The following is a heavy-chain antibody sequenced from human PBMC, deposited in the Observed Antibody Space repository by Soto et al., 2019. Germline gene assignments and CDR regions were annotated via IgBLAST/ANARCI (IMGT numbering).Heavy chain of an antibody. CDR2: IYYSGST. Sequence: SETLSLTCTVSGGSISSSSYYWGWIRQPPGKGLEWIGSIYYSGSTYYNPSLKSRVTISVDTSKNQFSLKLSSVTAADTAVYYCATQIEGNWFDPWGQGTLVTVSS. J-gene: IGHJ5*02. CDR3: ATQIEGNWFDP. CDR1: GGSISSSSYY. V-gene: IGHV4-39*01.